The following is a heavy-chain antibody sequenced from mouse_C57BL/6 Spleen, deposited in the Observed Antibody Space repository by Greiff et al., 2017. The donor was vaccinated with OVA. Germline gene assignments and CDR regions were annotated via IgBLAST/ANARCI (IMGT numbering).Heavy chain of an antibody. CDR2: IRNKANGYTT. CDR1: GFTFTDYY. CDR3: ARYTAQATDYAMDY. J-gene: IGHJ4*01. V-gene: IGHV7-3*01. Sequence: EVKVVESGGGLVQPGGSLSLSCAASGFTFTDYYMSWVRQPPGKALEWLGFIRNKANGYTTEYSASVKGRFTISRDNSQSILYLQMNALRAEDSATYYCARYTAQATDYAMDYWGQGTSVTVSS. D-gene: IGHD3-2*02.